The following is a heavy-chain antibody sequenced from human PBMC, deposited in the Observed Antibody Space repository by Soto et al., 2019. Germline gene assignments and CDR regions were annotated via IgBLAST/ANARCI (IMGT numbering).Heavy chain of an antibody. CDR2: IYHSGST. V-gene: IGHV4-30-2*01. D-gene: IGHD6-6*01. Sequence: SETLSLTCAVSGGSISSGDSSWSWIRQPPGKGLEWIGYIYHSGSTYYNPSLKSRVTISVDRYKNQVSLRLTSVTAADTAVYYCARDQRRSSGRNFDYWGQGILVTVSS. J-gene: IGHJ4*02. CDR1: GGSISSGDSS. CDR3: ARDQRRSSGRNFDY.